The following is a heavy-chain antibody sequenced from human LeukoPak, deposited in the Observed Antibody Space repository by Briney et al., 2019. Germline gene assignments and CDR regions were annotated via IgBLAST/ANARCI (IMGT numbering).Heavy chain of an antibody. V-gene: IGHV4-59*01. CDR1: GDSISSYY. J-gene: IGHJ4*02. D-gene: IGHD3-10*01. CDR2: GHYTGST. Sequence: KPSETLSLTCTVSGDSISSYYWNWIRQPPGKGLEWIGYGHYTGSTNYNPSLKSRVTFSVDTSKNQFSLKLSSVTAADTAVYYCARGMAVRGANFDYWGQGTLVTVSS. CDR3: ARGMAVRGANFDY.